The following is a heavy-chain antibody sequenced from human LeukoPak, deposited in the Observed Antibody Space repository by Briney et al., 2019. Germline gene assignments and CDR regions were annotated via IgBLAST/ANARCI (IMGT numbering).Heavy chain of an antibody. CDR3: ARDRKTYYDSSGYQTFPSY. V-gene: IGHV3-23*01. D-gene: IGHD3-22*01. Sequence: GGSLRLSCAASGFTFSSYAMSWVRQAPGKGLEWVSAISGSGGYTYYADSVKGRFTISRDNSKNTLYLQMNSLRAEDTAVYYCARDRKTYYDSSGYQTFPSYWGQGTLVTVSS. CDR2: ISGSGGYT. J-gene: IGHJ4*02. CDR1: GFTFSSYA.